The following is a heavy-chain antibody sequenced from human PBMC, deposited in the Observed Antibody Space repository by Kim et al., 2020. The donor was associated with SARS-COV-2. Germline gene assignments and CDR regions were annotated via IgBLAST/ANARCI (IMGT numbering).Heavy chain of an antibody. CDR3: AKDSEVYSSSWYHDY. Sequence: GGSLRLSCAASGFTFSSYGMHWVRQAPGKGLEWVAVISYDGSNKYYADSVKGRFTISRDNSKNTLYLQMNSLRAEDTAVYYCAKDSEVYSSSWYHDYWG. CDR1: GFTFSSYG. D-gene: IGHD6-13*01. J-gene: IGHJ4*01. V-gene: IGHV3-30*18. CDR2: ISYDGSNK.